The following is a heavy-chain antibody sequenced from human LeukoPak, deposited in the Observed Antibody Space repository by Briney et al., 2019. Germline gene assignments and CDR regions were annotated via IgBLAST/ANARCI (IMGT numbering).Heavy chain of an antibody. D-gene: IGHD3-10*01. CDR2: IYYSGST. CDR3: ARDRYYGSGSYDY. CDR1: GGSISSGGYY. J-gene: IGHJ4*02. Sequence: SETLSLTCTVAGGSISSGGYYWSWIRQHPGKGLEWIGYIYYSGSTYYNPSLKSRVTISVDTSKNQFSLKLSSVTAADTAVYYCARDRYYGSGSYDYWGQGTLVTVSS. V-gene: IGHV4-31*03.